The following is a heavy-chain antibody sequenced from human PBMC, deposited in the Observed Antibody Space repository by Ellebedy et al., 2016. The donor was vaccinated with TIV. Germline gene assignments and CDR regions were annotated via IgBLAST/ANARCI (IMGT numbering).Heavy chain of an antibody. Sequence: GESLKISCVASGFTSSTFGMHWVRQSPDKGLEWVAFVSSDGREKYYGDSVKGRVAISRDTSKNTLYLQMSSLRADDTAVYNCPKEGGSSRWTSGLDVWGQGTTVIVSS. D-gene: IGHD5-24*01. J-gene: IGHJ6*02. CDR3: PKEGGSSRWTSGLDV. V-gene: IGHV3-30*18. CDR1: GFTSSTFG. CDR2: VSSDGREK.